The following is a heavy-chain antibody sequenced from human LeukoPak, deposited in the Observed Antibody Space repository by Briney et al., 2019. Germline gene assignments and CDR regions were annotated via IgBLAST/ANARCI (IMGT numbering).Heavy chain of an antibody. D-gene: IGHD5-24*01. CDR3: ARPRWIQFGPHDS. V-gene: IGHV3-33*01. J-gene: IGHJ5*02. CDR1: GFTFSSYG. CDR2: IWYDGGNK. Sequence: GGSLRLSCAASGFTFSSYGMHWVRQAPGKVLEWVAVIWYDGGNKYYADSVKGRFTISRDNSKNTLYLQMNSLRAEDTAVYYCARPRWIQFGPHDSWGQGSLVTVSS.